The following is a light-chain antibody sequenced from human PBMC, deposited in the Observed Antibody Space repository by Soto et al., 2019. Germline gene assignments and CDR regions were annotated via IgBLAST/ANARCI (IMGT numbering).Light chain of an antibody. CDR3: WAYAGGNILFV. CDR2: DVT. Sequence: QSVLTQPASVSGSPGQSITIPCSGTNRDVGGFGLVSWYQQHPGKAPKVLIYDVTRRPSGVSNRFSGSKSGNTASLTISELQAEDEADYFCWAYAGGNILFVFGAGTKLTVL. J-gene: IGLJ1*01. CDR1: NRDVGGFGL. V-gene: IGLV2-23*02.